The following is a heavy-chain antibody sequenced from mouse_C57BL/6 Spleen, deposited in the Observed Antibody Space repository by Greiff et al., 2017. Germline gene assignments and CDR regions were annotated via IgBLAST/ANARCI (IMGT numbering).Heavy chain of an antibody. CDR3: ARSEPLYYYGSSCGFAY. CDR1: GYTFTDYY. V-gene: IGHV1-26*01. D-gene: IGHD1-1*01. Sequence: EVQLQQSGPELVKPGASVKISCKASGYTFTDYYMNWVKQSHGKSLEWIGDINPNNGGTNYNQKFKGKATLTVDKSSSTAYLALRSLTSEDSAVYYCARSEPLYYYGSSCGFAYWGQGTLVTVSA. J-gene: IGHJ3*01. CDR2: INPNNGGT.